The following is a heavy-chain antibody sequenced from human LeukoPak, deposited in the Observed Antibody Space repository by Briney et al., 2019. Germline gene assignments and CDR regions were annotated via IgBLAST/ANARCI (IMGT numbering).Heavy chain of an antibody. CDR2: IYHSGCT. J-gene: IGHJ4*02. Sequence: SETLSLTCTVSGGSISSGGYYWSWLRQPPGKGLEWIGYIYHSGCTYYNPSLKSRITISKDTSRNQFSLSLSSVSAADTAVYYCASGLKTFDYWGQGTLVTVSS. V-gene: IGHV4-30-2*02. D-gene: IGHD2-21*01. CDR1: GGSISSGGYY. CDR3: ASGLKTFDY.